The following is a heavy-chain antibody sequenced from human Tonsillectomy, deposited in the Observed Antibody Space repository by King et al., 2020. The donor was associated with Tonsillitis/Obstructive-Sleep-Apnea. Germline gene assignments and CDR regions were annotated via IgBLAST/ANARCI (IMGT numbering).Heavy chain of an antibody. D-gene: IGHD6-13*01. J-gene: IGHJ6*03. Sequence: VQLVESGGGLVQPGGSLRLSCEASGFTFSNYAMTWVRQAPGKGLEWVSSISGRGENTYYTDSVRGRFTISRDNSKNTLFVQMNSLRAEDTAVYYCAKWANGGLAAAGRGISYFYMDVWGRGTTVTVSS. CDR2: ISGRGENT. CDR1: GFTFSNYA. V-gene: IGHV3-23*04. CDR3: AKWANGGLAAAGRGISYFYMDV.